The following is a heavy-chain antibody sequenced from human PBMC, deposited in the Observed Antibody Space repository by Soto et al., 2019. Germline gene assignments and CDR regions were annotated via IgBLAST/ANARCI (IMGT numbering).Heavy chain of an antibody. J-gene: IGHJ4*02. D-gene: IGHD2-2*01. CDR1: GFSLSNAMVG. CDR2: ILSSGEK. CDR3: ARISQYAYDFDY. V-gene: IGHV2-26*01. Sequence: QVTLKESGPVLVKPTETLTLTCTVSGFSLSNAMVGVSWIRQSPGKALEWLAHILSSGEKSYSTSLKSRVTISKDTSXXQVVXXXXXMDXXXXXTYYXARISQYAYDFDYWGQGTLVTVSS.